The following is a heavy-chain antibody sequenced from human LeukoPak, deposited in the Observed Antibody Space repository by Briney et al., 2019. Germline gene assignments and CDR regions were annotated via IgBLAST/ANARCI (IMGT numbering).Heavy chain of an antibody. CDR2: IYHTGRT. J-gene: IGHJ4*02. CDR1: GGSIAGYNS. V-gene: IGHV4-4*02. CDR3: ARMDYSAGYYFDY. Sequence: SETLSLTCAVSGGSIAGYNSWTWVRQPPGKGLEWIAEIYHTGRTNYNPSLKSRVTISVDKSNNQFSLRLSSVTAADTAVYYCARMDYSAGYYFDYWGQGTLVTVSS. D-gene: IGHD6-13*01.